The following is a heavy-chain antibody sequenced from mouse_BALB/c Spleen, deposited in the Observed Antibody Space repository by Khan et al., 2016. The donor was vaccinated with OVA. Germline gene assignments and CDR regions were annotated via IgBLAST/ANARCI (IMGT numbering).Heavy chain of an antibody. D-gene: IGHD2-13*01. J-gene: IGHJ3*01. Sequence: EVKLMESGGGLVKPGGSLKLSCAASGFTFSNYGVSWVRQTPEKRLEWVASISSGDTTYYPDSVKGRFTISSDNARNILYLQTSSLRYEDPAMYSCGEDYWFAYWGQGTLVTVSA. V-gene: IGHV5-6-5*01. CDR1: GFTFSNYG. CDR2: ISSGDTT. CDR3: GEDYWFAY.